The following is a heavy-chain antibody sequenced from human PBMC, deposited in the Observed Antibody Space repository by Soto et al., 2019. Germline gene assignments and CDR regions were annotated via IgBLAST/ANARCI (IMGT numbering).Heavy chain of an antibody. D-gene: IGHD5-18*01. CDR2: IYYSGST. CDR3: ARGTRGYSYGYDYYYYGMDV. V-gene: IGHV4-31*03. CDR1: GGSISSGGYY. Sequence: SETLSLTCTVSGGSISSGGYYWSWIRQHPGKGLEWIGYIYYSGSTYYNPSLKSRVTISVDTSKNQFSLKLSSVTAADTAVYYCARGTRGYSYGYDYYYYGMDVWGQGTTGTVS. J-gene: IGHJ6*02.